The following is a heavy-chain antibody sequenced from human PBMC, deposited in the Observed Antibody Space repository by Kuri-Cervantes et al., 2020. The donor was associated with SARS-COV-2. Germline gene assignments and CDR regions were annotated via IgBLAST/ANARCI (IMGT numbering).Heavy chain of an antibody. CDR1: GFTVSSNY. J-gene: IGHJ6*02. V-gene: IGHV3-66*03. D-gene: IGHD6-19*01. Sequence: GGSLRLSCAASGFTVSSNYMSWVRQAPGKGLEWVSVIYSCGSTYYADSVKGRFTISRDNSKNTLYLQMNSLRAEDTAVYYCARGSGWYVDYYYGMDVWGQGTTVTVSS. CDR3: ARGSGWYVDYYYGMDV. CDR2: IYSCGST.